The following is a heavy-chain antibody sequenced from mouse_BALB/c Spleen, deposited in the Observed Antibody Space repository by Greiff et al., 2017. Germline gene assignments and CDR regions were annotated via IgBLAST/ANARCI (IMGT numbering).Heavy chain of an antibody. D-gene: IGHD1-1*02. CDR1: GYTFTSYT. Sequence: VQLQQSAAELARPGASVKMSCKASGYTFTSYTMHWVKQRPGQGLEWIGYINPSSGYTEYNQKFKDKTTLTADKSSSTAYMQLSSLTSEDSAVYYCGRYGCDLWYFDVWGAGTTVTVSS. CDR3: GRYGCDLWYFDV. V-gene: IGHV1-4*02. J-gene: IGHJ1*01. CDR2: INPSSGYT.